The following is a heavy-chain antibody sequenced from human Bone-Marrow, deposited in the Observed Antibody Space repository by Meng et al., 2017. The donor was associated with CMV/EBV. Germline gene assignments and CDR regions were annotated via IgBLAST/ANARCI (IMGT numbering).Heavy chain of an antibody. J-gene: IGHJ5*02. CDR2: IDWDDDK. D-gene: IGHD6-6*01. Sequence: SGPTLVKPTQTLTLTCTFSGLSLSTSGMRVSWIRQPPGKALEWLARIDWDDDKFYSTSLKTRLTISKDTSKNQVVLTMTNMDPVDTATYYCARTPSSSSENWFDPWGQGTLVTVSS. CDR1: GLSLSTSGMR. CDR3: ARTPSSSSENWFDP. V-gene: IGHV2-70D*14.